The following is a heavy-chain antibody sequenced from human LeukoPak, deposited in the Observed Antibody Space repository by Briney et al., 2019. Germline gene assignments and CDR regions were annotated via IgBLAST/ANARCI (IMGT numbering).Heavy chain of an antibody. Sequence: GGSLRLSCAASGFTFSSYGMHWVRQAPGKGLEWVAVIWYDGSNKYYADSVKGRFTISRDNSKNTLYLQMNSLRAEDTAVYYCAKDVLVRAGGYVIDYWGQGTLVTVSS. J-gene: IGHJ4*02. CDR2: IWYDGSNK. D-gene: IGHD5-12*01. CDR3: AKDVLVRAGGYVIDY. CDR1: GFTFSSYG. V-gene: IGHV3-30*02.